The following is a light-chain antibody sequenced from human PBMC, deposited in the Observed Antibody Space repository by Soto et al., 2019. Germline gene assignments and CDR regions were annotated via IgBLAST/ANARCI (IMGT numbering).Light chain of an antibody. CDR3: QQYGSSMWT. CDR2: GAS. V-gene: IGKV3-20*01. CDR1: QSVSSSY. Sequence: EIVMTQSPGTLSFSPWERATLSCRASQSVSSSYLAWYQQKPGQAPRLLIYGASSRATGIPERFSGSGSGTDFTLTISRLQPEDFAVYYCQQYGSSMWTFGHGTKVDIK. J-gene: IGKJ1*01.